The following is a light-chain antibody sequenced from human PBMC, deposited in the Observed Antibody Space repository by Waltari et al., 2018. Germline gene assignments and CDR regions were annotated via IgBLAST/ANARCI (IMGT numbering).Light chain of an antibody. CDR3: QHYVRLPVT. J-gene: IGKJ1*01. CDR2: GAS. CDR1: QSVGRS. Sequence: EIVLTQSPGTLSLSPGDSATFSCRASQSVGRSLAWYQQKPGQAPRLLIYGASSRATGVPDRFSGSGSGTDFSLTISRLEPEDFAVYYCQHYVRLPVTFGQGTKVEIK. V-gene: IGKV3-20*01.